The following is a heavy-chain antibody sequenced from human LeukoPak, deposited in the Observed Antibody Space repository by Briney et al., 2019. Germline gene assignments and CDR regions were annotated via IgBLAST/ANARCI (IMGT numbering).Heavy chain of an antibody. J-gene: IGHJ4*02. CDR2: ISADNGNT. V-gene: IGHV1-18*01. D-gene: IGHD3-3*01. Sequence: ASLKVSCKASGYTFTSYGISWVRQAPGQGLEWMGWISADNGNTNYAQKLQGRVTMTTDTSTSTAYMELRSLRSDDTAVYYWARILTYYDFWSGRYYFDYWGQGTLVTVSS. CDR3: ARILTYYDFWSGRYYFDY. CDR1: GYTFTSYG.